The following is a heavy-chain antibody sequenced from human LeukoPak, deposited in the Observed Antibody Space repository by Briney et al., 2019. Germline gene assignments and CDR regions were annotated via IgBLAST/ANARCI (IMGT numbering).Heavy chain of an antibody. V-gene: IGHV3-73*01. CDR2: IRSKANSYAT. CDR1: GFTFSGSA. J-gene: IGHJ6*02. CDR3: TRHRDCSSTSCFSYYYYGMDV. Sequence: GGSLKLSCAASGFTFSGSAMHWVRQASGKGLEWVGRIRSKANSYATAYAASVKGRITISRDDSKNTAYLQMNSLQTEDTAVYYCTRHRDCSSTSCFSYYYYGMDVWGQGTTVTVSS. D-gene: IGHD2-2*01.